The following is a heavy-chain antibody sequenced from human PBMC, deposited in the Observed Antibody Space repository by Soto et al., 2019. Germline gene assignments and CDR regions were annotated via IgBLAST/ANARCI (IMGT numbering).Heavy chain of an antibody. V-gene: IGHV3-7*01. Sequence: EVQLVESGGCLVQTGGSLRLSCAASGFTFSAYWMSWVRQAPGKGLEWVANIKQAGSEKYYVDSVNGRFIISRDDVKNSLFLQVNSRRVDATAVYYCAREKRANGYFDYWGKGTLVTVSS. J-gene: IGHJ4*02. CDR1: GFTFSAYW. CDR3: AREKRANGYFDY. CDR2: IKQAGSEK.